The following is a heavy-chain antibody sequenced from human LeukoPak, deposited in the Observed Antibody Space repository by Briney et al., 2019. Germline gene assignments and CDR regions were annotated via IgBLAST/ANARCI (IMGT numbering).Heavy chain of an antibody. Sequence: GGSLRLSCAASGFTFSNAWMSRLRQAPGKGLEWVGRIKSKSDGGTTDYAAPVKDKFTISRDDSKNTVYLQMNSLKTEDTAVYYCSTDVNTGNDYWGQGTLVTVSS. CDR1: GFTFSNAW. D-gene: IGHD5-18*01. V-gene: IGHV3-15*05. CDR3: STDVNTGNDY. J-gene: IGHJ4*02. CDR2: IKSKSDGGTT.